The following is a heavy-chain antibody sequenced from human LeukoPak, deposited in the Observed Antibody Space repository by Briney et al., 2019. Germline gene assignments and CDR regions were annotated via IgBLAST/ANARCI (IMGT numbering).Heavy chain of an antibody. CDR1: GFTFSGAA. D-gene: IGHD3-22*01. Sequence: GGSPRLSCAASGFTFSGAAMHWVRQASGKGLEWVGRIRNKANNYATTYGASVKGRFTISRDDPKNTLYLQMNSLRAEDTAVYYCAKVPSYYYDSSGYSKFDYWGQGTLVTVSS. V-gene: IGHV3-73*01. CDR2: IRNKANNYAT. CDR3: AKVPSYYYDSSGYSKFDY. J-gene: IGHJ4*02.